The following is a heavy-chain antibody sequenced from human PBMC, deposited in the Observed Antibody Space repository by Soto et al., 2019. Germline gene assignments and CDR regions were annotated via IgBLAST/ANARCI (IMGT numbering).Heavy chain of an antibody. J-gene: IGHJ4*02. Sequence: GGSLRLSCASSGFPFSSYSMNWVRQAPGKGLEWVSYISSSSSTIYYADSVKGRFTISRDNAKNSLYLQMNSLRAEDTAVYYCAREGYSSSWPVIDYWGQGTLVTVSS. CDR3: AREGYSSSWPVIDY. D-gene: IGHD6-13*01. V-gene: IGHV3-48*01. CDR2: ISSSSSTI. CDR1: GFPFSSYS.